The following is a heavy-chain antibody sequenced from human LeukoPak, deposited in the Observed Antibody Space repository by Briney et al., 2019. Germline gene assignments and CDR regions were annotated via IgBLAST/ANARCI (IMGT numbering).Heavy chain of an antibody. V-gene: IGHV3-33*01. CDR1: GFTFSSYG. CDR3: ARDHYYDSSGYPGRDAFDI. Sequence: GGSLRLSCAASGFTFSSYGMHWVRQAPGKGLEWVAVIWYDGSNKYYADSVKGRFTISRDNAKSSLYLQMNSLRAEDTAVYYCARDHYYDSSGYPGRDAFDIWGQGTMVTVSS. D-gene: IGHD3-22*01. J-gene: IGHJ3*02. CDR2: IWYDGSNK.